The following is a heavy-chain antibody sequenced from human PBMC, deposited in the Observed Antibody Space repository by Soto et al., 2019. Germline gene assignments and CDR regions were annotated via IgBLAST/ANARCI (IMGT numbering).Heavy chain of an antibody. CDR2: INHSGST. Sequence: QVQLQQWGAGLLKPSETLSLTCAVYGGSFSGYYWSWIRQPPGKGLEWIGEINHSGSTNYNPSLKSPVTISVDTSKNQFSLKLSSVTAADTAVYYCARRISHDFWPNYYGMDVWGQGTTVTVSS. CDR3: ARRISHDFWPNYYGMDV. J-gene: IGHJ6*02. V-gene: IGHV4-34*01. D-gene: IGHD3-3*01. CDR1: GGSFSGYY.